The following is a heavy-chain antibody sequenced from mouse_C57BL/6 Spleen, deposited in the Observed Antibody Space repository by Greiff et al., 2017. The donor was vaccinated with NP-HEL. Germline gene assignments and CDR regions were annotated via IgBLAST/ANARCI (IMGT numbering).Heavy chain of an antibody. CDR3: TNYYCSSSYAMDY. D-gene: IGHD1-1*01. Sequence: VQLQQSGAELVRPGASVTLSCKASGYTFTDYEMHWVKQTPVHGLEWIGAIDPETGGTAYNQKFKGKAILTADKSSSTAYMELRSLTSEYSAFYYCTNYYCSSSYAMDYWGQGTSVTVSS. CDR1: GYTFTDYE. V-gene: IGHV1-15*01. J-gene: IGHJ4*01. CDR2: IDPETGGT.